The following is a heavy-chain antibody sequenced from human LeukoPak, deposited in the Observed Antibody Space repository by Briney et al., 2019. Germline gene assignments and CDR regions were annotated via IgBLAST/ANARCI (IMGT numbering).Heavy chain of an antibody. J-gene: IGHJ4*02. CDR2: FFYRGST. D-gene: IGHD6-19*01. CDR1: GDSIISSSYY. Sequence: SETLSLTCTVSGDSIISSSYYWGWLRQPPGKGPEWIGSFFYRGSTFYNPSLQSRAIISVDTSKNQFSLKLNSVAAADTAVYYCARGLAVVRIFDYWGQGTLVTVSS. CDR3: ARGLAVVRIFDY. V-gene: IGHV4-39*07.